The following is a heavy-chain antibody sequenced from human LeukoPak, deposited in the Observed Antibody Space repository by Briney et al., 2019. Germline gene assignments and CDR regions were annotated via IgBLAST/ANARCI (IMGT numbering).Heavy chain of an antibody. CDR1: GYTFTGYY. CDR3: ATEGPVVPAAVDY. CDR2: INPNSGGT. V-gene: IGHV1-2*02. D-gene: IGHD2-2*01. J-gene: IGHJ4*02. Sequence: ASVKVSCKASGYTFTGYYMHWVQQAPGQGLEWMGWINPNSGGTNYAQKFQGRVTMTRDTSISTAYMELSRLRSDDTAVYYCATEGPVVPAAVDYWGQGTLVTVPS.